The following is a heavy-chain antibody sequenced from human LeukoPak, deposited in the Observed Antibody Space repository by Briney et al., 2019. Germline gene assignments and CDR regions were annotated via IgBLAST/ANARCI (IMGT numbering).Heavy chain of an antibody. J-gene: IGHJ4*02. V-gene: IGHV1-2*02. CDR1: GYTFTGYY. CDR2: INPNSGGT. CDR3: ARSTPGYSGNRRQDY. Sequence: GASVKVSCKASGYTFTGYYMHWVRQAHGQGLEWMGSINPNSGGTNYAQKFQGRVTMTRDTSISTAYMELSRLRSDDTAVYYCARSTPGYSGNRRQDYWGQGTLVTVSS. D-gene: IGHD1-26*01.